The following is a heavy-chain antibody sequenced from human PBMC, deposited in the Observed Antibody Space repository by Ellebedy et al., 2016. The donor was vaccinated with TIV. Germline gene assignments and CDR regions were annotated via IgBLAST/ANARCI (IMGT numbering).Heavy chain of an antibody. V-gene: IGHV3-30-3*01. J-gene: IGHJ4*02. CDR1: GFTFNNYA. CDR3: ARGMTNHYFDY. D-gene: IGHD4-11*01. Sequence: PGGSLRLSCVASGFTFNNYAMHWVRQAPGKGLEWVAVVSYEGSIKYYADSVKGRFTIYRDNSKNTVFLQMSSLRAEDTAVYYCARGMTNHYFDYWGQGTLVTVSS. CDR2: VSYEGSIK.